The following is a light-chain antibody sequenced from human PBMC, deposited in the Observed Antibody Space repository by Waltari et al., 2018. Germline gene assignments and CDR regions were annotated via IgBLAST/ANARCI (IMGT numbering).Light chain of an antibody. CDR3: QHYTNFPHT. CDR2: DAF. J-gene: IGKJ2*01. Sequence: IVMTHSPATLAVSPGERVTLSCRASQSIGTYLVWYQQKPGQSPRLIIHDAFTRATGIPVRFSGSGSGTEFTLTISSLQSEDFAVYYCQHYTNFPHTFGQGTKVEIK. CDR1: QSIGTY. V-gene: IGKV3-15*01.